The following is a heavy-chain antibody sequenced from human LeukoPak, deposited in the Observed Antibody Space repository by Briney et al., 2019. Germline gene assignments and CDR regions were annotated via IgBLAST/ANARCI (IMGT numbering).Heavy chain of an antibody. CDR1: GDSFNNYY. Sequence: PSETLSLTCTVSGDSFNNYYWHWIRQPPGKSLDWIGYIYFTGSTNYNPSLESRVTMSVDTSKNQFSLYLSSVTAADTAVYYCARDGCSGGSCYSVSYWFDPWGQGTLVTVSS. CDR2: IYFTGST. J-gene: IGHJ5*02. D-gene: IGHD2-15*01. CDR3: ARDGCSGGSCYSVSYWFDP. V-gene: IGHV4-59*12.